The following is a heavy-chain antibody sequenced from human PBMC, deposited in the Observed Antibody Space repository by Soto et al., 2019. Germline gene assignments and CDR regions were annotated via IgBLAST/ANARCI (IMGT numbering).Heavy chain of an antibody. CDR1: GGSFSGYY. CDR2: VNHSGST. V-gene: IGHV4-34*01. CDR3: ARCGRSGIY. J-gene: IGHJ4*02. D-gene: IGHD6-19*01. Sequence: SETLSLTCAVYGGSFSGYYWIWIRQPPGKGLEWIGEVNHSGSTSDNPSLKSRVTISVDTSKNQFSLKLSSVTAADTAVYYCARCGRSGIYWGQGTLVTVSS.